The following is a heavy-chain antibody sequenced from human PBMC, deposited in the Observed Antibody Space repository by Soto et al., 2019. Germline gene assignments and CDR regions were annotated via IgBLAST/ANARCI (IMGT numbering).Heavy chain of an antibody. CDR3: ARDIGGSGWYQGYYYYGMDV. D-gene: IGHD6-19*01. V-gene: IGHV1-3*01. Sequence: ASVKVSCKASGYTFTSYAMHWVRQAPGQRLEWMGWINAGNGNTKYSQKFQGRVTITRDTSASTAYMELSSLRSEDTAVYYCARDIGGSGWYQGYYYYGMDVWGQGTTVTVSS. CDR1: GYTFTSYA. J-gene: IGHJ6*02. CDR2: INAGNGNT.